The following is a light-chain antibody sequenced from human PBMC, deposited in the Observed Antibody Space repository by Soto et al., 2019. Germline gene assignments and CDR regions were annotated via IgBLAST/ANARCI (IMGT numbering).Light chain of an antibody. Sequence: EIVLTQSPVSLSLSPGERATLSCRASQSVDNYLVWYQQKPGQAPRLLIFGASNRATGIPARFSGSGSGTDFTLTINSLEPEDFAVYYCQQRSNWPITFGQGTRLEIK. CDR2: GAS. CDR3: QQRSNWPIT. V-gene: IGKV3-11*01. J-gene: IGKJ5*01. CDR1: QSVDNY.